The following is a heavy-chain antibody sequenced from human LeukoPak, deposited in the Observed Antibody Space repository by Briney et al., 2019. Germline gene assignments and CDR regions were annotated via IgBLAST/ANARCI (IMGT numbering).Heavy chain of an antibody. CDR3: ARDLEWLYPGGAFDI. CDR1: GYTFTGYY. V-gene: IGHV1-2*02. CDR2: INPNSGGA. Sequence: ASVKVSCKASGYTFTGYYMHWVRQAPGQGLEWMGWINPNSGGANYAQKFQGRVTMTRDTSISTAYMELSRLRSDNTAVYYCARDLEWLYPGGAFDIWGQGTMVTVSS. D-gene: IGHD3-3*01. J-gene: IGHJ3*02.